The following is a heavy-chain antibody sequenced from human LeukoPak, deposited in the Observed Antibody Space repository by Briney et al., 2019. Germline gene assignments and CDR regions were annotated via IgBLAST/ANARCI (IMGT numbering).Heavy chain of an antibody. D-gene: IGHD2-2*01. Sequence: ASVKVSCKASGYTFTGYYMHWVRQAPGQGLEWMGWINPNSGGTNYAQKFQGRVTMTRDTSISTAYMELSRLRSDDTAVYYCASGSEISRFYLYYSDYWGQGTLVTVSS. V-gene: IGHV1-2*02. J-gene: IGHJ4*02. CDR1: GYTFTGYY. CDR2: INPNSGGT. CDR3: ASGSEISRFYLYYSDY.